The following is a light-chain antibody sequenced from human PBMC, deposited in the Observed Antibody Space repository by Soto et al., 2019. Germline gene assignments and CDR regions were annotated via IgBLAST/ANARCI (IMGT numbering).Light chain of an antibody. J-gene: IGKJ1*01. V-gene: IGKV1-5*01. CDR3: QQYNSYSEA. CDR2: DAS. CDR1: QGIGNY. Sequence: DIQMTQSPSSLSASVGDRVTITCRASQGIGNYLAWYQQKPGKVPKLLIYDASSLESGVPSRFSGSGSGTEFTLTIGSLQPDDFATYYCQQYNSYSEAFGQGTKVDIK.